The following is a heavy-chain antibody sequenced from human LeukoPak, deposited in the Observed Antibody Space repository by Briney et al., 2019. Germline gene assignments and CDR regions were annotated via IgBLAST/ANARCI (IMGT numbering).Heavy chain of an antibody. CDR3: AKPRGGTYQYYFDY. D-gene: IGHD1-26*01. CDR1: GFTFSSYA. Sequence: GGSLRLSCAASGFTFSSYAMTWVRQAPGKGPEWVSHISGSGSGTYYAASVKGRFTISRDKSKNALYLQMNSLRAEDTALYYCAKPRGGTYQYYFDYWGQGALVTVSS. CDR2: ISGSGSGT. J-gene: IGHJ4*02. V-gene: IGHV3-23*01.